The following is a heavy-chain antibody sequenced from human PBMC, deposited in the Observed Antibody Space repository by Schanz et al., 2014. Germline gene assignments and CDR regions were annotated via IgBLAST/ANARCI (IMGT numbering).Heavy chain of an antibody. Sequence: QVQLQESGPGLVKPSETLSLTCTVSGGSIHSYYWNWIRQPAGKGLEWIGRIYTTENAKYNPSLKSRVTMSVDTSKNQFSLNLTSVSAADTAVYYCARESERIVSGFCSSGSCYRPLDCWGQGTLVTVSS. J-gene: IGHJ4*02. D-gene: IGHD2-15*01. V-gene: IGHV4-4*07. CDR2: IYTTENA. CDR3: ARESERIVSGFCSSGSCYRPLDC. CDR1: GGSIHSYY.